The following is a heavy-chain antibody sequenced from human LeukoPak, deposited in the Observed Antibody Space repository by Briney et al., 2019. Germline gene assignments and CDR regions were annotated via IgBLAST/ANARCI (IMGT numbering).Heavy chain of an antibody. D-gene: IGHD3-22*01. J-gene: IGHJ4*02. CDR1: GFTFDNYA. CDR2: INWNGDST. Sequence: GGSLRLSCAASGFTFDNYALHWVRQAPGKGLEWVSLINWNGDSTYYTDSVKGRFTISRDNFKNYLYLQMNSLTVDDTALYYCVKDISSSGYYYGYFHYWGQGTLVTVSS. CDR3: VKDISSSGYYYGYFHY. V-gene: IGHV3-43D*03.